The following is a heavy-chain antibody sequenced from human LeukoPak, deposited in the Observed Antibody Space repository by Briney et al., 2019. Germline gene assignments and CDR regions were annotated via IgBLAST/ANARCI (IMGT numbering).Heavy chain of an antibody. D-gene: IGHD3-10*01. Sequence: PGGSLRLSCAASGFTVSSNYMSWVRQAPGKGLEWVSTISNTGSDTYYADSVKGRFTISRDNYENALYLQMNYLRAEDTAIYYCAKVPYSDYGSGRPPFMDVWGQGTTVAVSS. CDR1: GFTVSSNY. CDR3: AKVPYSDYGSGRPPFMDV. CDR2: ISNTGSDT. V-gene: IGHV3-23*01. J-gene: IGHJ6*02.